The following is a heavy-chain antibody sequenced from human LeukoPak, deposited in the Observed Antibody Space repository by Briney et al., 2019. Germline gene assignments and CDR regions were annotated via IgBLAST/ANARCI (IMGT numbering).Heavy chain of an antibody. CDR1: GGSISSSSYY. CDR2: IYYSGST. D-gene: IGHD5-24*01. CDR3: ARQGMGYRNYFDY. J-gene: IGHJ4*02. Sequence: SETLSLTCTVSGGSISSSSYYWGWIRQPPGKGLEWIGSIYYSGSTYYNPSLKSRVTISVDTSKNQFSLKLSSVTAADTAVYYCARQGMGYRNYFDYWGQGTLVTVS. V-gene: IGHV4-39*01.